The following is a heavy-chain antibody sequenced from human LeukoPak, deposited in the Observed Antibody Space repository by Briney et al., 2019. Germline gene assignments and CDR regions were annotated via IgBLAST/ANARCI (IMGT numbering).Heavy chain of an antibody. J-gene: IGHJ4*02. Sequence: GASVKVSCKASGYTFTSYDINWVRQATGQGLEWMGWMNPNSGNTGYAQKFQGRVTITRNTSISTAYMELSSLRSEDTAVYYCARRPGPRYCSGGSCKYYFDYWGQGTLVTVSS. CDR1: GYTFTSYD. V-gene: IGHV1-8*03. CDR2: MNPNSGNT. D-gene: IGHD2-15*01. CDR3: ARRPGPRYCSGGSCKYYFDY.